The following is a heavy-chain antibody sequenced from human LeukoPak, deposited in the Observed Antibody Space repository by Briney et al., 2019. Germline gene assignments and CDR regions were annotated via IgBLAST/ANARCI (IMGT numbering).Heavy chain of an antibody. CDR3: ARTEEVAATTYQH. CDR1: GYTFTSYG. Sequence: ASVKVSCKASGYTFTSYGISWVRQAPGQGLEWMGWISAYTGNTNYAQKVQGRVTMTTDTSTSTAYLELRGLRSDDTAVYYCARTEEVAATTYQHWGQGTLVTVSS. CDR2: ISAYTGNT. J-gene: IGHJ1*01. D-gene: IGHD2-15*01. V-gene: IGHV1-18*01.